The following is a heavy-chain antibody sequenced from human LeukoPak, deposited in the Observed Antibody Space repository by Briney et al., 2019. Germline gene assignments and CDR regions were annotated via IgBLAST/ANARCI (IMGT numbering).Heavy chain of an antibody. Sequence: SVKVSCKASGGTFSNYAISWVRQAPGQGLEWMGGIIPIFGTANYALKFQGRVTITTDESTSTAYMELSSLRSEDTAVYYCARETPGGITGTTLGYWGQGTLVTVSS. V-gene: IGHV1-69*05. D-gene: IGHD1-20*01. CDR2: IIPIFGTA. CDR3: ARETPGGITGTTLGY. CDR1: GGTFSNYA. J-gene: IGHJ4*02.